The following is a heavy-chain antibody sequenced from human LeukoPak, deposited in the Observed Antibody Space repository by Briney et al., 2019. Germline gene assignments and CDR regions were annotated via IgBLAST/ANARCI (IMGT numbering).Heavy chain of an antibody. Sequence: GGSLRLSCVASGFTFSTYWMSWVRQAPGKGLEWVANINQDGGEKYSVDSVKGRFTISRDNAKSSLYLQMNNLRVEDTAVYYCATSQTTSGRYGNAFDIWGQGTMVTVSS. CDR3: ATSQTTSGRYGNAFDI. CDR1: GFTFSTYW. CDR2: INQDGGEK. V-gene: IGHV3-7*03. D-gene: IGHD6-19*01. J-gene: IGHJ3*02.